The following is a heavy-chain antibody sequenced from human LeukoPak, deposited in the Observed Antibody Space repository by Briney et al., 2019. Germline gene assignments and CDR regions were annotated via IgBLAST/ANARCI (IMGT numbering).Heavy chain of an antibody. V-gene: IGHV3-48*03. D-gene: IGHD2-2*01. CDR1: GFTFRTSA. J-gene: IGHJ5*02. CDR2: ISDSGTST. Sequence: GGSLRLSCAASGFTFRTSAMNWVRQAPGKGLEWVALISDSGTSTYYGESVTGRFSISRDNAKNSLYLQMNSLRAEDTAVYYCTRVVYLYWFDPWGQGTLVTVSS. CDR3: TRVVYLYWFDP.